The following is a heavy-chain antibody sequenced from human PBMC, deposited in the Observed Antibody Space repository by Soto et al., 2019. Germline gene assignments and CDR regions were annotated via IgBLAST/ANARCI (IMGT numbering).Heavy chain of an antibody. V-gene: IGHV1-18*01. CDR3: ARGGHIAVVTDSFDY. CDR2: ISGYNGDT. CDR1: DYTFTRYG. D-gene: IGHD2-21*02. Sequence: ASVKVSCKASDYTFTRYGVSWVRQAPGQGLEWMGWISGYNGDTTYAQKFQGRVTMTRDTSTSTVFMELSSLRSADTAVYYCARGGHIAVVTDSFDYWGQGTLVTVS. J-gene: IGHJ4*02.